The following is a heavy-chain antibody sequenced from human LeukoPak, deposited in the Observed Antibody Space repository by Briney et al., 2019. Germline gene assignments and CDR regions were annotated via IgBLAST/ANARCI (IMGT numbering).Heavy chain of an antibody. V-gene: IGHV1-46*01. Sequence: ASVKVSCKASGYTFTSYYMHWVRQAPGQGLEWMGIINPSGGSTSYAQKFQGRVTMTRDMSTSTVYMELSRLRSDDTAVYYCARDKRYCSSTSCYFFDYWGQGTLVTVSS. J-gene: IGHJ4*02. CDR3: ARDKRYCSSTSCYFFDY. CDR1: GYTFTSYY. CDR2: INPSGGST. D-gene: IGHD2-2*01.